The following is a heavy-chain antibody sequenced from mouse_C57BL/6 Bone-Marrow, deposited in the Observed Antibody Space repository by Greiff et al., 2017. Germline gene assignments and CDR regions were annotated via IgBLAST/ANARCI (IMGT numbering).Heavy chain of an antibody. CDR3: ARQGGPGFFDY. V-gene: IGHV5-9*01. CDR1: GFTFSSYT. Sequence: EVMLVESGGGLVKPGGSLKLSCAASGFTFSSYTMSWVRQTPEKRLEWVATISGGGGNTYYPDSVKGRFTISRDNAKNTLYLQMSSLRSEDTALYYCARQGGPGFFDYWGQGTTLTVSS. J-gene: IGHJ2*01. CDR2: ISGGGGNT.